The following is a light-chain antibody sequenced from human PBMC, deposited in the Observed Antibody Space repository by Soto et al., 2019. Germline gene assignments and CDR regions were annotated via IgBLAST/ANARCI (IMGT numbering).Light chain of an antibody. J-gene: IGKJ5*01. V-gene: IGKV3D-15*02. Sequence: EIVMTQSPATLSVSPGERATLSCRASQRVSNDFAWYQQKPGQAPRLLIYGASRRATGIPDRFSGSASGTDFTLTISRLEPEDFAVYFCQQYSDLPMTFGQGTRLEIK. CDR1: QRVSND. CDR3: QQYSDLPMT. CDR2: GAS.